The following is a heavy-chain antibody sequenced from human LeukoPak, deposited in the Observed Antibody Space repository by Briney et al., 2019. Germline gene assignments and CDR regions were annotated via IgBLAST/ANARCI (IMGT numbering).Heavy chain of an antibody. CDR2: ISGSGGST. Sequence: GGCLTLSCAASGFTFSIYAMSWVRQAPGKGLEWVSAISGSGGSTYYADSVKGRFTISRDNSKNTLYLQMNSLRAEDTAVYYCAKLYDSSGLFDYWGQGTLVTVSS. V-gene: IGHV3-23*01. CDR3: AKLYDSSGLFDY. J-gene: IGHJ4*02. D-gene: IGHD3-22*01. CDR1: GFTFSIYA.